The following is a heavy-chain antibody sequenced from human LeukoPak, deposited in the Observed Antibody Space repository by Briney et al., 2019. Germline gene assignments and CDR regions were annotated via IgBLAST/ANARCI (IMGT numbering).Heavy chain of an antibody. CDR2: INPNSGGT. D-gene: IGHD3-10*01. CDR1: GYTFTGYY. V-gene: IGHV1-2*02. J-gene: IGHJ4*02. CDR3: ARDPDYYGSGSYKRVVYFDY. Sequence: ASVKVSCKASGYTFTGYYMHWVRQAPGQGLEWMGWINPNSGGTNYAQKFQGRVTMTRDTSISTAYMELSRLRSDDTAVYYCARDPDYYGSGSYKRVVYFDYWGQGTLVTVSS.